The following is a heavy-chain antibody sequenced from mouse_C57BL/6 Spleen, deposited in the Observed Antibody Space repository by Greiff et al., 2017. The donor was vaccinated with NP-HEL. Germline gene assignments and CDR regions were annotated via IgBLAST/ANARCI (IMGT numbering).Heavy chain of an antibody. CDR1: GFTFSDYY. Sequence: EVMLVESEGGLVQPGSSMKLSCTASGFTFSDYYMAWVRQVPEKGLEWVANINYDGSSTYYLDSLKSRFIISRDNAKNILYLQMSSLKSEDTATYYCARVLYGSSFFDYWGQGTTLTVSS. J-gene: IGHJ2*01. CDR2: INYDGSST. V-gene: IGHV5-16*01. D-gene: IGHD1-1*01. CDR3: ARVLYGSSFFDY.